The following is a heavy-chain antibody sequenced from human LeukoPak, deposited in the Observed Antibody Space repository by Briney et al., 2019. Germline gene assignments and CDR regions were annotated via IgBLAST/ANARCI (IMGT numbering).Heavy chain of an antibody. V-gene: IGHV3-30*02. CDR3: AKDARGYSSSCDY. CDR1: GFTFSSYG. Sequence: GGSLRLSCAASGFTFSSYGMHWVRQAPGKGLEWVAFIRYDGSNKYYADSVKGRFTISRDNSKNTLYLQMNSLRAEDTAVYYCAKDARGYSSSCDYWGQGTLVTVSS. J-gene: IGHJ4*02. CDR2: IRYDGSNK. D-gene: IGHD6-13*01.